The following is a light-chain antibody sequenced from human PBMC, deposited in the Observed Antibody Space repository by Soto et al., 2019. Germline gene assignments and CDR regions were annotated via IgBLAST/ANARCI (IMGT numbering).Light chain of an antibody. CDR3: QQFSSYPLT. J-gene: IGKJ4*01. CDR1: QSVSRNY. Sequence: EIVLTQSPGTLSLSPGERATLSCRASQSVSRNYLAWYQQKPGQAPRLLMYGASNRATGIPDRFSGSGSGTDFILTISRLEPEDFAVYYCQQFSSYPLTFGGGTKVDIK. V-gene: IGKV3-20*01. CDR2: GAS.